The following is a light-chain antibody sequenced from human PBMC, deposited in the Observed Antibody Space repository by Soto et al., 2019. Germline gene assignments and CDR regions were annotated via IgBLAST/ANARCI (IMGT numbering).Light chain of an antibody. CDR2: KAS. CDR3: KQYHSYWT. J-gene: IGKJ1*01. V-gene: IGKV1-5*03. CDR1: QSISSW. Sequence: DIQMTQSPSTLSASVGDRVTITCRASQSISSWLAWYQQKPGKAPKLLIYKASSLDSGVPSRFSGSGSGTEFTLTISSLQPDDFATYYCKQYHSYWTFGQGTKVEI.